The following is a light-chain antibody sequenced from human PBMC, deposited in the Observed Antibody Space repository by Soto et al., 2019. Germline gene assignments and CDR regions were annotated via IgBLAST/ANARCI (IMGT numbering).Light chain of an antibody. J-gene: IGKJ2*01. Sequence: EIVMTQSPATLSASPGERATPSCRASQSVSSNLAWYQQKPGQAPRLLIYGASTRATGIPARFSGSGSGTEFTLTISSLQSEDFAVYYCQQYNNWPMYTFGQGTKVDIK. V-gene: IGKV3-15*01. CDR2: GAS. CDR3: QQYNNWPMYT. CDR1: QSVSSN.